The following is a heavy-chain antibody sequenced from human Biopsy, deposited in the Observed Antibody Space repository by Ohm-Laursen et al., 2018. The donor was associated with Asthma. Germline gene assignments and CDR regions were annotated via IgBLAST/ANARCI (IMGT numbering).Heavy chain of an antibody. CDR3: ARTTYGDDGFDP. V-gene: IGHV4-31*03. D-gene: IGHD4-17*01. J-gene: IGHJ5*02. CDR1: GGSINIGDYY. Sequence: TLSLTCTVSGGSINIGDYYWSWIRQHPGKGLEWLGYIYYSGSTYYNPSLKSRVSILIDTSKNQFSLRLSSVTAADTAVYYCARTTYGDDGFDPWGQGTLVTVSS. CDR2: IYYSGST.